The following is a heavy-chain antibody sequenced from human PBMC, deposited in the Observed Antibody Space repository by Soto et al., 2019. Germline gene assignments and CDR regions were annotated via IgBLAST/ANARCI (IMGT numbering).Heavy chain of an antibody. CDR2: IYPGDSDT. CDR1: GHSFTSYW. Sequence: GESLKISCKGSGHSFTSYWIGWVRQMPGKGLEWMGTIYPGDSDTRYSPSFQGQVTISADKSISTAYLQWSSLKASDTAMYYCARPREAGKYYYGVDVWGQGTTVTVSS. D-gene: IGHD6-19*01. J-gene: IGHJ6*02. CDR3: ARPREAGKYYYGVDV. V-gene: IGHV5-51*01.